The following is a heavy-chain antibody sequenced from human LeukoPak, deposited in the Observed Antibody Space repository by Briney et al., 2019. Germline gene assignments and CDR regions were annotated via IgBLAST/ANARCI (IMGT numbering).Heavy chain of an antibody. V-gene: IGHV3-23*01. CDR2: INGDHAT. J-gene: IGHJ4*02. CDR1: GFTFGHYA. D-gene: IGHD2-8*01. CDR3: AKDTQGVRGNFLFEY. Sequence: PGGSLRLSCAASGFTFGHYAMSWVRQAPGKGLEWVAAINGDHATYDSNSLRGRFTISRDNSKNMLYLQMNGLRAEDSAVYYCAKDTQGVRGNFLFEYWGQGTLVTVSS.